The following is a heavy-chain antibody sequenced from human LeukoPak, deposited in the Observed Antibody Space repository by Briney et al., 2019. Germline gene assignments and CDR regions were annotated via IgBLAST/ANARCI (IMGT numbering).Heavy chain of an antibody. V-gene: IGHV1-69*13. Sequence: SVTVSCKASGGTFSSYAISWVRQAPGQGLEWMGGIIPIFGTANYAQKLQGRVTITADESTSTAYMELSSLRSEDTAVYYCARLENDYGDYGSDYWGQGTLVTVSS. CDR2: IIPIFGTA. CDR1: GGTFSSYA. D-gene: IGHD4-17*01. CDR3: ARLENDYGDYGSDY. J-gene: IGHJ4*02.